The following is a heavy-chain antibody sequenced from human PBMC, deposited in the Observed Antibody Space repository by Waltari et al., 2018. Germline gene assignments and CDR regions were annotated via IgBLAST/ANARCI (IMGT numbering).Heavy chain of an antibody. D-gene: IGHD1-26*01. V-gene: IGHV1-2*02. CDR2: INPKSGGT. Sequence: QVQLVQSGAEVKKSGASVKVSCKASGYSFTDNYIHWVRQAPGQGLEWRGWINPKSGGTKYAQKFQGRVTMTRDTSISTAYMEVSRLRSDDTAVYYCARDRGVGATSDAFDVWGQGTMVAVSS. CDR3: ARDRGVGATSDAFDV. J-gene: IGHJ3*01. CDR1: GYSFTDNY.